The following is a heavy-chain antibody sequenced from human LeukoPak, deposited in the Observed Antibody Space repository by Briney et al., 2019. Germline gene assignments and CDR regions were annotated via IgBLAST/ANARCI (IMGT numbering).Heavy chain of an antibody. CDR3: TKDVQVGPTRGFFDS. Sequence: GGSLRLSCAASGFTFSSYTMSWVRQAPGKGLEWISVISATGFTTHHTDSVKGRFTISRDNSKSILYLQMDGLRAEDTAIYFCTKDVQVGPTRGFFDSWGQGTLVTVSS. CDR2: ISATGFTT. J-gene: IGHJ4*03. V-gene: IGHV3-23*01. CDR1: GFTFSSYT. D-gene: IGHD1-26*01.